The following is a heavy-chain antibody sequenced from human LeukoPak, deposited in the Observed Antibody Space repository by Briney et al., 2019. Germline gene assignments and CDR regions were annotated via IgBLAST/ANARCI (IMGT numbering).Heavy chain of an antibody. CDR1: GFTFSSYG. Sequence: GGSLRLSCAASGFTFSSYGMHWVRQAPGKGLEWVAVISYDGSNKYYADSVKGRFTISRDNSKNTLCLQMNSLRAEDTAVYYCAKDRSRDANWFDPWGQGTLVTVSS. D-gene: IGHD3-10*01. CDR2: ISYDGSNK. CDR3: AKDRSRDANWFDP. V-gene: IGHV3-30*18. J-gene: IGHJ5*02.